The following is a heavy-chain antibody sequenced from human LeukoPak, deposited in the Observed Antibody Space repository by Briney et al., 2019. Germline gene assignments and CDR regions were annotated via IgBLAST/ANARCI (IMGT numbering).Heavy chain of an antibody. D-gene: IGHD3-22*01. V-gene: IGHV1-46*01. Sequence: APVKVSCKASGYTFTSYYMHWVRQAPGQGLEWMGIINPSGGSTSYAQKFQGRVTMTRDTSTSTVYMELSSLRSEDTAVYYCARAAYYYDSSGYPFDYWGQGTLVTVSS. CDR3: ARAAYYYDSSGYPFDY. CDR2: INPSGGST. J-gene: IGHJ4*02. CDR1: GYTFTSYY.